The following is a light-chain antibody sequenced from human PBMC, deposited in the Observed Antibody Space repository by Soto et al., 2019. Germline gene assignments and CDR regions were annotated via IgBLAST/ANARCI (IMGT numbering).Light chain of an antibody. CDR3: QQRSNPLT. CDR2: GAS. V-gene: IGKV3-15*01. Sequence: EILMTQSPASLSVSPGERATLSCRASQSVSSNLAWYQQKPGQAPRLLIYGASTRATGIPARFSGSGSGTEFTLTISSLEPEDFAVYYCQQRSNPLTFGGGTKVDIK. CDR1: QSVSSN. J-gene: IGKJ4*01.